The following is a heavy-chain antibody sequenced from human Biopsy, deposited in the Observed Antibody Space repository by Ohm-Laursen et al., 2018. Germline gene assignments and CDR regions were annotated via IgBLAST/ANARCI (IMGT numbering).Heavy chain of an antibody. D-gene: IGHD6-13*01. CDR3: AKDRYPSSWHYYCGMDV. CDR1: GFSFDNYV. V-gene: IGHV3-9*01. Sequence: SLRLSCAASGFSFDNYVMHWVRQAPGKGLEWVSGINWNSDSIGYADSVKGRFTISRDNAKNSLYLQMNSLRSEDTALYYCAKDRYPSSWHYYCGMDVWGQGTTVTVSS. CDR2: INWNSDSI. J-gene: IGHJ6*02.